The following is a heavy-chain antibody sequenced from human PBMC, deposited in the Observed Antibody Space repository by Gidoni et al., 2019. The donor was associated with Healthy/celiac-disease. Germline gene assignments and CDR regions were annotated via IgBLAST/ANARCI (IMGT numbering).Heavy chain of an antibody. D-gene: IGHD2-15*01. Sequence: QVQLQQWGAGLLKPSETLSLTGAVYGGSFSGYYWSWIRQPPGKGLEWIGEINHSGSTNYNPSLKSRVTISVDTSKNQFSLKLSSVTAADTAVYYCASWVYCSGGSCYTGAFDIWGQGTMVTVSS. J-gene: IGHJ3*02. V-gene: IGHV4-34*01. CDR1: GGSFSGYY. CDR2: INHSGST. CDR3: ASWVYCSGGSCYTGAFDI.